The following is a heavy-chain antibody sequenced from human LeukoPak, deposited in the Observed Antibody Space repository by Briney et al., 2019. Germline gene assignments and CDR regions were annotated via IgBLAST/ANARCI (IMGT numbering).Heavy chain of an antibody. V-gene: IGHV4-59*08. CDR1: GGSISSYY. CDR3: VSGYSGYSDY. J-gene: IGHJ4*03. Sequence: KSSETLSLTCTVSGGSISSYYWSWIRQPPGKGLEWIGYIYYSGSTNYNPSLKSRVTISVDTSKNQFSLKLSSVTAADTAVYYCVSGYSGYSDYWGQGTLVTVSS. D-gene: IGHD5-12*01. CDR2: IYYSGST.